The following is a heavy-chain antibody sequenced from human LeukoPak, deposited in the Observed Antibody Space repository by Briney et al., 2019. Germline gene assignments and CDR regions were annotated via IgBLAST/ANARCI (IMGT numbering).Heavy chain of an antibody. CDR3: ARARSTVVGRYMDV. V-gene: IGHV3-30*03. D-gene: IGHD4-23*01. Sequence: PGGSLRLSCAASGFTFSSFGMHWVRQAPGKGLEWVAVISYDGSNKYYADSVKGRFTISRDNSKNTLYLQMNSLRAEDTAVYYCARARSTVVGRYMDVWGKGTTVTVSS. CDR2: ISYDGSNK. CDR1: GFTFSSFG. J-gene: IGHJ6*03.